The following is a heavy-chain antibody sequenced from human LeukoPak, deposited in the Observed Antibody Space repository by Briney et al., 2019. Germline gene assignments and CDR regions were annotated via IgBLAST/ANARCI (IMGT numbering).Heavy chain of an antibody. Sequence: ALVKVSCKASGYTFTSYAMNWVRQAPGQGLEWMGWINTNTGNPTYAQGFTGRFVFSLDTSVSTAYLQISSLKAEDTAVYYCARDPVNLLGELTGQPPDYWGQGTLVTVSS. CDR2: INTNTGNP. CDR1: GYTFTSYA. CDR3: ARDPVNLLGELTGQPPDY. V-gene: IGHV7-4-1*02. D-gene: IGHD3-16*01. J-gene: IGHJ4*02.